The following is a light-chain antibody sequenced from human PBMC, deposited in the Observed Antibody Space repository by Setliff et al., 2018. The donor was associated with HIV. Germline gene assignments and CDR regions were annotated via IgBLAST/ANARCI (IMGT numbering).Light chain of an antibody. CDR1: SRDVGGGQNY. Sequence: QSALTQPASVSGSPGRSITISCTGTSRDVGGGQNYVSWYQQYPGQAPKLMIYEVTKRPAGVSDRFSGSKSGNTASLIISGLQTEDEAEYYCSSFTSSSTYVFGIGTKVTVL. J-gene: IGLJ1*01. CDR3: SSFTSSSTYV. V-gene: IGLV2-14*01. CDR2: EVT.